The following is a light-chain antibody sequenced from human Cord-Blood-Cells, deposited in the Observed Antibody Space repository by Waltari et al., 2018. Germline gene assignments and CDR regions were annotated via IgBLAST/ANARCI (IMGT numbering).Light chain of an antibody. CDR1: QSVSSSY. V-gene: IGKV3-20*01. Sequence: EIVLTQSPGTLSLSPGERATLSCRASQSVSSSYLAWYQQKPGQAPRLLIYGASSRATGIPDRFSGSGSGTDFTLTISRLEPEDFAVYYCQQYGSSPPPFGGGTKVEI. CDR2: GAS. J-gene: IGKJ4*01. CDR3: QQYGSSPPP.